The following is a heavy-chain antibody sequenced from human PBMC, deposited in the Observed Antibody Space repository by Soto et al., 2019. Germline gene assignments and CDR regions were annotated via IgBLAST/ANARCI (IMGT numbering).Heavy chain of an antibody. CDR1: GYTFTSYG. D-gene: IGHD2-15*01. V-gene: IGHV1-8*01. CDR2: MNPNSGNT. CDR3: ARGFCSGGSCYWVFDY. Sequence: QVQLVQSGAEVKKPGASVKVSCKASGYTFTSYGINWVRQATGQGLEWMGWMNPNSGNTGYAQKFQGRVTMTRNTSISTAYMELSSLRSEDTAVYYCARGFCSGGSCYWVFDYWGQGTLVTVSS. J-gene: IGHJ4*02.